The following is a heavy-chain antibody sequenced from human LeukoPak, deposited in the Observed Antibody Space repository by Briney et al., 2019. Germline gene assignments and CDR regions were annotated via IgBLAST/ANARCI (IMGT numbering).Heavy chain of an antibody. Sequence: GGSLRLSCAASGFTFSSYGMHWVRQAPGKGLEWVAFIRYDGSNKYYADSVKGRFTISRDNSKNTLYLQMNSLRAEDTAVYYCARDRLYYGSGSPRNAFDYWGQGTLVTVSS. CDR2: IRYDGSNK. D-gene: IGHD3-10*01. CDR1: GFTFSSYG. J-gene: IGHJ4*02. V-gene: IGHV3-30*02. CDR3: ARDRLYYGSGSPRNAFDY.